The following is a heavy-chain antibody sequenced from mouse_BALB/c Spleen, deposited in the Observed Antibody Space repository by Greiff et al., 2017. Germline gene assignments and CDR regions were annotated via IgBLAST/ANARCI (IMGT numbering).Heavy chain of an antibody. CDR2: ISSGGST. CDR1: GFTFSSYA. CDR3: ARGIYYYGSSWAMDY. J-gene: IGHJ4*01. Sequence: EVQVVESGGGLVKPGGSLKLSCAASGFTFSSYAMSWVRQTPEKRLEWVASISSGGSTYYPDSVKGRFTISRDNARNILYLQMSSLRSEDTAMYYCARGIYYYGSSWAMDYWGQGTSVTVSS. D-gene: IGHD1-1*01. V-gene: IGHV5-6-5*01.